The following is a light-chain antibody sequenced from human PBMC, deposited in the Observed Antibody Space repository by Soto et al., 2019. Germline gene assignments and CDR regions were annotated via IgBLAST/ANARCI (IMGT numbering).Light chain of an antibody. CDR2: GAS. V-gene: IGKV3-15*01. CDR1: QSVSTK. CDR3: LQYNNWPYT. Sequence: EIVMTQSPVTLSVSPGERGTVSCRASQSVSTKLLWYQQTPGQAPRLLIYGASTRATGIPARFSGGGSGTEFSLTISSLQSEDFAVYYCLQYNNWPYTFGQGTRVEI. J-gene: IGKJ2*01.